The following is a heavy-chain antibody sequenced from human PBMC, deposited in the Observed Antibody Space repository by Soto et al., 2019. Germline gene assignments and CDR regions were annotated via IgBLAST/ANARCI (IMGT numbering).Heavy chain of an antibody. CDR1: GGSFSGYY. Sequence: SETLSLTCAVYGGSFSGYYWSWIRQPPGKGLEWIGEINHSGSTNYNPSLKSRVTISVDTSKNQFSLKLSSVTAADTAVYYCARGRNDYIWGSYRARFDYWGQGTLVTVSS. V-gene: IGHV4-34*01. J-gene: IGHJ4*02. CDR3: ARGRNDYIWGSYRARFDY. D-gene: IGHD3-16*02. CDR2: INHSGST.